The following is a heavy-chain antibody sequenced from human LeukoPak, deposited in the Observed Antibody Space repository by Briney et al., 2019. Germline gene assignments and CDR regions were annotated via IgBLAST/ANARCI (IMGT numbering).Heavy chain of an antibody. CDR2: ISGSGGST. Sequence: GGSLRLSCAASGFTFSSYAMSWVRQAPGKGLEWVSAISGSGGSTYYADSVKGRFTISRDNSKNTLYLQMNSLRAEDKAVYYCASTYYDYVWGSYRQFDYWGQGTLVTVSS. J-gene: IGHJ4*02. V-gene: IGHV3-23*01. CDR3: ASTYYDYVWGSYRQFDY. D-gene: IGHD3-16*02. CDR1: GFTFSSYA.